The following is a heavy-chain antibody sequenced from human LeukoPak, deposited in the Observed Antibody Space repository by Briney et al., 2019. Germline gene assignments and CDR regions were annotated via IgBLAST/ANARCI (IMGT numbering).Heavy chain of an antibody. CDR1: GGSINSYY. V-gene: IGHV4-59*01. CDR2: IYYSGNT. Sequence: SETLSLTCTVSGGSINSYYWSWIRQPPGKGLEWIGYIYYSGNTTYNSSLKSRVSISIDTSKNQLSLQLGSVTAVDTAVYYCARDRDSSGLRDFDLWGRGTLVTVSA. CDR3: ARDRDSSGLRDFDL. J-gene: IGHJ2*01. D-gene: IGHD3-22*01.